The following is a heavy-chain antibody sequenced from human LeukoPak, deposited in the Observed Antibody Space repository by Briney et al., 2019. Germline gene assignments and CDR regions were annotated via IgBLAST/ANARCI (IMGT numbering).Heavy chain of an antibody. CDR3: ARDRVERGYSSSWYDAFDI. CDR2: INAGNGNT. J-gene: IGHJ3*02. D-gene: IGHD6-13*01. CDR1: GYTFTIYA. Sequence: ASVKVSCKASGYTFTIYAMHWVRQAPGQRLEWMGWINAGNGNTKYSQKFQGRVTITRDTSASTAYMELSSLRSEDTAVYYCARDRVERGYSSSWYDAFDIWGQGTMVTVSS. V-gene: IGHV1-3*01.